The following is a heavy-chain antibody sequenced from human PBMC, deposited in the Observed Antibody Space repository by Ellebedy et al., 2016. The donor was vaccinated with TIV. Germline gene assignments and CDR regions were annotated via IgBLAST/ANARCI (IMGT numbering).Heavy chain of an antibody. CDR3: ATFLQMTAFDAFDI. CDR1: GYSISSGYY. Sequence: GSLRLSCTVSGYSISSGYYWGWIRQPPGKGLEWIGSIYHSGSTYYSPSLKSRVTISVDTSKNQFSLKLSSVTAADTAVYYCATFLQMTAFDAFDIWGQGTMITVSS. CDR2: IYHSGST. V-gene: IGHV4-38-2*02. J-gene: IGHJ3*02. D-gene: IGHD2-21*02.